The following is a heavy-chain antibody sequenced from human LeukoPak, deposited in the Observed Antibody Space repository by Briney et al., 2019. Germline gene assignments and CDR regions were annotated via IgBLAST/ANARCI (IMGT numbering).Heavy chain of an antibody. CDR2: ISGSGGST. J-gene: IGHJ4*02. V-gene: IGHV3-23*01. Sequence: GGSLRLSCAASGFTFSSYAMSWVRQAPGKGLEWVSAISGSGGSTYYADSVKGRFTISRDNSKNTLYLQMNSLRAEDTAVYYCAKDLEDYDFWSGYPDYWGQGTLVTVSS. CDR3: AKDLEDYDFWSGYPDY. D-gene: IGHD3-3*01. CDR1: GFTFSSYA.